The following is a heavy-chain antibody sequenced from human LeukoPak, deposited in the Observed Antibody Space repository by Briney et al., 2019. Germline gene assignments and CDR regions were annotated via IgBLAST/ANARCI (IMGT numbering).Heavy chain of an antibody. CDR2: INHSGST. D-gene: IGHD3-22*01. V-gene: IGHV4-34*01. CDR3: ARGSSMIPPNY. J-gene: IGHJ4*02. Sequence: PSETLSLTCAVYGGSFSGYYWSWIRQPPGKGREWIGEINHSGSTNYNPSLKSRVTISVDTSKNQFSLKLSSVTAADTAVYYCARGSSMIPPNYWGQGTLVTVSS. CDR1: GGSFSGYY.